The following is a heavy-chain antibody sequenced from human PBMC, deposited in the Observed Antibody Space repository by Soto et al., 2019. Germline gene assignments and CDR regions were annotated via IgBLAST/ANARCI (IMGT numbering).Heavy chain of an antibody. V-gene: IGHV1-18*01. D-gene: IGHD2-2*01. J-gene: IGHJ6*02. Sequence: VASVKVSCKASGYTFTSYGISWVRQAPGQGLEWMGWISAYNGNTNYAQKLQGRVTMTTDTSTSTAYMELRSLRSDDTAVYYCARAKYQPLAYGMDVWGQGTTVTVSS. CDR3: ARAKYQPLAYGMDV. CDR1: GYTFTSYG. CDR2: ISAYNGNT.